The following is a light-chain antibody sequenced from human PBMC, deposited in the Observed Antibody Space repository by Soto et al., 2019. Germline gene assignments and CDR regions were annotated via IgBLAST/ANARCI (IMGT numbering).Light chain of an antibody. J-gene: IGLJ1*01. V-gene: IGLV2-11*01. Sequence: QSVLTQPRSVSGSPGQSVTISCTGTSSDVGGYDYVSWYQQHPGRAPKVMIYDVSKRPSGVPDRFSGSKSGNTASLTISGLQAQDEADYYCCSYAGSYTYVFATGTKVTV. CDR2: DVS. CDR3: CSYAGSYTYV. CDR1: SSDVGGYDY.